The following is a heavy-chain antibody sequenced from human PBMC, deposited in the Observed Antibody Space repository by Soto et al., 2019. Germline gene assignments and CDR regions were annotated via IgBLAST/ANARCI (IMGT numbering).Heavy chain of an antibody. CDR3: ARNNPTYYDFWSASADYYYYMDV. CDR2: ISAYNGNT. V-gene: IGHV1-18*01. CDR1: GYTFTSYG. Sequence: QVQLVQSGAEVKKPGASVKVSCKASGYTFTSYGISWVRQAPGQGLEWMGWISAYNGNTNYAQKLQGRVTMTTDTSTSTAYMELRSLRSDDTAVYYCARNNPTYYDFWSASADYYYYMDVWGKGTTVTVSS. D-gene: IGHD3-3*01. J-gene: IGHJ6*03.